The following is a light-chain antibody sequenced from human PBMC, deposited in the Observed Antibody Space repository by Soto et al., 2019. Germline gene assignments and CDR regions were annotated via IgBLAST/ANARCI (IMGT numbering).Light chain of an antibody. J-gene: IGKJ4*01. CDR1: QSISSY. CDR2: SAS. V-gene: IGKV1-39*01. CDR3: QQSYNAPRT. Sequence: DIQMTQSPSSLSASVGDRVTITCRASQSISSYLNWYQQKPGKAPKVLIYSASTLQSGVPSRFSGSGSGTDFTLTINSLQPEDFATYYCQQSYNAPRTFGGGTKVEIK.